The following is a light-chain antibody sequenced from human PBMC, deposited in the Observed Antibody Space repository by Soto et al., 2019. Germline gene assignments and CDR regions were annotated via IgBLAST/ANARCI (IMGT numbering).Light chain of an antibody. V-gene: IGLV2-14*03. J-gene: IGLJ1*01. CDR3: SSYTSTSTPYV. Sequence: QSALTQPASVSGSPGQSIAISCTGTSSDIGGYNYVSWYQQHPGKAPKLLIYDVTHRPSGASNRFSGSKSGDTASLTISGLQAEDEADYYCSSYTSTSTPYVFGTGTKLTVL. CDR1: SSDIGGYNY. CDR2: DVT.